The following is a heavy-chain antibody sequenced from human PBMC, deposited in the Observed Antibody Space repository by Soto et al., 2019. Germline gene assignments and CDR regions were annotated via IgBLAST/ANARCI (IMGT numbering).Heavy chain of an antibody. V-gene: IGHV3-33*01. CDR3: AATRFDI. CDR2: IWYDGSNK. Sequence: QVQLVESGGGVVQPGRSLRLSCAASGFTFSSYGMHWVRQAPGKGLEWVAVIWYDGSNKYYADSVKGRFTISRDNSKNTLYLQMNSLRDEDTAVYYCAATRFDIWGQGTMVTVSS. CDR1: GFTFSSYG. J-gene: IGHJ3*02. D-gene: IGHD2-15*01.